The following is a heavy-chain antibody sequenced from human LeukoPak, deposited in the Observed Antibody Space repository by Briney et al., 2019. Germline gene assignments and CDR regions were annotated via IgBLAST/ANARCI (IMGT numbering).Heavy chain of an antibody. D-gene: IGHD1-1*01. CDR2: IRVSDET. CDR1: GFTFSNYA. CDR3: AKGTGDMGYYFDY. V-gene: IGHV3-23*01. Sequence: GSLRLSCATSGFTFSNYAMNWVRQAPGKGLEWVSGIRVSDETYYADSVKGRFTISRANSENTLYLQMSGLRAEDTAVYYSAKGTGDMGYYFDYWGQGTLVTVSS. J-gene: IGHJ4*02.